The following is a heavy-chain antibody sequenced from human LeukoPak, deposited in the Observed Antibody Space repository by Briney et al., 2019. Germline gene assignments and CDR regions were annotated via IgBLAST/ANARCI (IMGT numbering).Heavy chain of an antibody. CDR1: GGSFSGYY. CDR3: ARGVPTLDY. D-gene: IGHD2-2*01. J-gene: IGHJ4*02. Sequence: ASETLSLTCAVYGGSFSGYYLSWIRQPPGKGLEWIGEINHSGSTNYNPSLKSRVTISVDTSKNQFSLKLSSVTAADTAVYYCARGVPTLDYWGQGTLVTVSS. CDR2: INHSGST. V-gene: IGHV4-34*01.